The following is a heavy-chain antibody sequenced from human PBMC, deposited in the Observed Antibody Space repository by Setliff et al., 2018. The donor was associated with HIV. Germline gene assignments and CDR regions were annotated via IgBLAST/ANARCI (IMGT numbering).Heavy chain of an antibody. J-gene: IGHJ4*02. CDR2: IYSSGST. CDR3: ARSRPYNSALDY. CDR1: GGSISGHF. Sequence: SETLSLTCTVSGGSISGHFWSWFRQSPGKGLEWMGYIYSSGSTTYSPSLRSRVTLSVDTSKNTVYLQVGSLRPDDTAMYYCARSRPYNSALDYWGQGTLVTVSS. V-gene: IGHV4-59*11. D-gene: IGHD6-25*01.